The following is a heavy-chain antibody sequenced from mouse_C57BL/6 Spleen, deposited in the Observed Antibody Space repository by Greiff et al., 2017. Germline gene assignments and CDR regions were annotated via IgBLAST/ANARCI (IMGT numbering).Heavy chain of an antibody. D-gene: IGHD2-4*01. CDR3: ARGDYGGMDY. Sequence: EVMLVESGGGLVKPGGSLKLSCEASGFTFSSYAMSWVRQTPVQRLEWVATISDGGSYTSYPDNVKGRFTISRDNAKNNLYLQMSHLKSEDTAMYYCARGDYGGMDYWGQGTSVTVSS. J-gene: IGHJ4*01. CDR2: ISDGGSYT. V-gene: IGHV5-4*03. CDR1: GFTFSSYA.